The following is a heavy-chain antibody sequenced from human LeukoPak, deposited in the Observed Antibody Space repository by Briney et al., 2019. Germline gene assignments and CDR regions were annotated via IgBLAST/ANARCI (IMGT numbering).Heavy chain of an antibody. J-gene: IGHJ4*02. CDR2: IGISSGNT. CDR1: GFTFSDYS. V-gene: IGHV3-48*04. CDR3: ARDHNYAFDN. Sequence: LTGGSLRLSCAASGFTFSDYSMNWGRQAPGKGLERISYIGISSGNTKYADSVKGRFTISGDNAKSSLYLQMNSLRVEDTAVYYCARDHNYAFDNWGQGTLVTASS. D-gene: IGHD4-11*01.